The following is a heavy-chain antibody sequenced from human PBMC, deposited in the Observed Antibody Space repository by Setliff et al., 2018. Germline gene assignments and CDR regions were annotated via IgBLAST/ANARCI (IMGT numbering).Heavy chain of an antibody. D-gene: IGHD3-3*01. CDR3: ARDGGLLQFLAWSRSYMDV. J-gene: IGHJ6*03. CDR1: GFTFSSYW. CDR2: INSDGSST. V-gene: IGHV3-74*01. Sequence: GGSLRLSCAASGFTFSSYWMHWVRQAPGKGLVWVSRINSDGSSTSYADSVKGRFTISRDNAKNTLYLQMNSLRAEDTAVYYCARDGGLLQFLAWSRSYMDVWGKGTTVTVSS.